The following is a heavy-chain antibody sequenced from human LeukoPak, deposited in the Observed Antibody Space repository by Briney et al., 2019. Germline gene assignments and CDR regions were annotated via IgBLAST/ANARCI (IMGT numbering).Heavy chain of an antibody. J-gene: IGHJ6*02. CDR2: ISYDGSNK. Sequence: PGGSLGLSCAASGFTFSSYGMHWVRQAPGKGLEWVAVISYDGSNKYYADSVKGRFTISRDNSKNTLYLQMNSLRAEDTAVYYCAKDLIGRTLYYYYGMDVWGQGTTVTVSS. D-gene: IGHD3-16*02. CDR3: AKDLIGRTLYYYYGMDV. V-gene: IGHV3-30*18. CDR1: GFTFSSYG.